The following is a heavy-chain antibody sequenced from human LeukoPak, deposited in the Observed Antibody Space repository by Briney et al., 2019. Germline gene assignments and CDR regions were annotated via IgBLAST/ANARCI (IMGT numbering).Heavy chain of an antibody. CDR1: GGSFSGYY. D-gene: IGHD6-6*01. J-gene: IGHJ3*02. Sequence: SETLSLTCAVYGGSFSGYYWSWIRQPPGKGLEWIGEINHSGSTNYNPSLKSRVTISADTSKNQFSLKLSSVTAADTAVYYCAREEPSSHAFDIWGQGTMVTVSS. CDR2: INHSGST. CDR3: AREEPSSHAFDI. V-gene: IGHV4-34*01.